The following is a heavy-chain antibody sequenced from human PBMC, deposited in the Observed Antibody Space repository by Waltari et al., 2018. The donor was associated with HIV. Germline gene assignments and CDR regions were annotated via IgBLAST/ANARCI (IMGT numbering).Heavy chain of an antibody. CDR3: ARLSWFRELLPGWIDY. CDR2: IYPGDSDT. V-gene: IGHV5-51*01. CDR1: GYSFTSYW. Sequence: EVQLVQSGEEVKKPGESLKISCKGSGYSFTSYWIGWVRRMPGQAVAWMGTIYPGDSDTRYSPSFQGQVTISADKSISTAYLQWSSLKASDTAMYYCARLSWFRELLPGWIDYWGQGTLVTVSS. D-gene: IGHD3-10*01. J-gene: IGHJ4*02.